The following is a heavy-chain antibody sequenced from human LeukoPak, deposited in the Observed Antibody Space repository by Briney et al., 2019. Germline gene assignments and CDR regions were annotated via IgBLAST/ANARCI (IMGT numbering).Heavy chain of an antibody. CDR1: GYTFTAHY. J-gene: IGHJ4*02. CDR2: INHNSGGT. V-gene: IGHV1-2*02. D-gene: IGHD3-16*01. Sequence: ASVKVSCKASGYTFTAHYLRWVRQAPGQGLEWMAWINHNSGGTKYAEKFQGRVTVTRDTSTSTAYMELSRLRSDDTAVYYCARGRLGGGFDYWGQGTLVTVSS. CDR3: ARGRLGGGFDY.